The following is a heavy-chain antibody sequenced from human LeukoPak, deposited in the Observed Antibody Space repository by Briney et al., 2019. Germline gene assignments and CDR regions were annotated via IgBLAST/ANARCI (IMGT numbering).Heavy chain of an antibody. Sequence: SVKVSCKASGGTFSSYAISWVRQAPGQGLEWMGGIIPIFGTANYAQKFQGRVTITADESTSTAYMELSSLRSEDTAVYYCARDPFPYYYDSSGYRFDYWGQGTLVTVSS. V-gene: IGHV1-69*13. CDR2: IIPIFGTA. CDR1: GGTFSSYA. CDR3: ARDPFPYYYDSSGYRFDY. D-gene: IGHD3-22*01. J-gene: IGHJ4*02.